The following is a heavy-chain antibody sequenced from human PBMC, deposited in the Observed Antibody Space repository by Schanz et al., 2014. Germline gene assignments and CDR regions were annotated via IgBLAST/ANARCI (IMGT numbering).Heavy chain of an antibody. J-gene: IGHJ4*02. V-gene: IGHV1-69*02. CDR3: GRGFSRSYIDF. CDR1: GGTFSSDT. CDR2: IVPIAGIT. Sequence: QVHLVQSGAEVKKPGSSVKVSCKASGGTFSSDTFSWVRQAPGQGLEWMGRIVPIAGITNYAQKFQGRVTITRDTSASTAYMELSSLRSEDTAVYYCGRGFSRSYIDFWGQGTLITVSS. D-gene: IGHD3-10*01.